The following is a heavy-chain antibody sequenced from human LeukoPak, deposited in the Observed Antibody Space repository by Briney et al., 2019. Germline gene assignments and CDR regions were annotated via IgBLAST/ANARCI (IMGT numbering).Heavy chain of an antibody. Sequence: GGSLRLSCAASGFTFSSYAMSWVRQAPGKGLEWVSAISGSGGSTHYADSVKGRFTISRDNSKNTLYLQMNSLRAEDTAVYYCAREPGYYGSGSYNSYWGQGTLVTVSS. J-gene: IGHJ4*02. CDR1: GFTFSSYA. CDR2: ISGSGGST. CDR3: AREPGYYGSGSYNSY. D-gene: IGHD3-10*01. V-gene: IGHV3-23*01.